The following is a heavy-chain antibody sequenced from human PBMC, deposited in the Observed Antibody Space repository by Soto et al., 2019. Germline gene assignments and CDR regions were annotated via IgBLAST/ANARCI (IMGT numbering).Heavy chain of an antibody. V-gene: IGHV3-23*01. J-gene: IGHJ4*02. Sequence: GGSLRLSCAASGFNFISYAMSWVRQAPGKGLEWVSAISGGGGSTYYADSVKGRFTISRDNSKNTLYLQMNSLRAEDTAVYYCAKDGRRWDLPADYWGQGALVTVSS. D-gene: IGHD1-26*01. CDR2: ISGGGGST. CDR3: AKDGRRWDLPADY. CDR1: GFNFISYA.